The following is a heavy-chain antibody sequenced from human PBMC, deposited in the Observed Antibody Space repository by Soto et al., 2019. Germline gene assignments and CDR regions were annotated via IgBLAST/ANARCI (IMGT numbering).Heavy chain of an antibody. CDR1: GFTVSSNY. J-gene: IGHJ6*02. V-gene: IGHV3-53*01. D-gene: IGHD6-19*01. CDR3: AREGSSSGWSPYYYYGMDV. Sequence: GGSLRLSCAASGFTVSSNYMSWVRQAPGKGLEWVSVIYSGGSTYYADSVKGRFTISRDNSKNTLYLQMNSLRAEDTAVYYCAREGSSSGWSPYYYYGMDVWGQGTTVTVSS. CDR2: IYSGGST.